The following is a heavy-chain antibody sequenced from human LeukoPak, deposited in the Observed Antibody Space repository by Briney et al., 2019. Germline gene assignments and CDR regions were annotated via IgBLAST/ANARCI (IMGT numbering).Heavy chain of an antibody. J-gene: IGHJ6*03. CDR1: GYTFTSYD. D-gene: IGHD6-13*01. Sequence: ASVTVSCKASGYTFTSYDINWVRQATGQGLEWMGWMNPNSGNTGYAQKFQGRVTMTRNTSISTAYMELSSLRSEDTAVYYCARGRGYSSSWYLGAYTFYYYYYMDVWGKGTTVTVSS. CDR2: MNPNSGNT. CDR3: ARGRGYSSSWYLGAYTFYYYYYMDV. V-gene: IGHV1-8*01.